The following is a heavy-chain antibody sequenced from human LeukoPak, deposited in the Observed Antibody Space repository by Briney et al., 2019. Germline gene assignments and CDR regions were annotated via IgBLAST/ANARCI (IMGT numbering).Heavy chain of an antibody. Sequence: GASVKVSCKASGYTFTSYGISWVRQAPGQGLEWMGWISAYNGNTNCAQKLQGRVTMTTDTSTSTAYMELRSLRSDDTAVYYCASWYSSSWYDNWFDPWGQGTLVTVSS. J-gene: IGHJ5*02. V-gene: IGHV1-18*01. CDR2: ISAYNGNT. D-gene: IGHD6-13*01. CDR1: GYTFTSYG. CDR3: ASWYSSSWYDNWFDP.